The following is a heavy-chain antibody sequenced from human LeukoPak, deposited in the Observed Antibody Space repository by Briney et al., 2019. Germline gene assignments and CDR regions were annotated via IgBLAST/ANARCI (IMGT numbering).Heavy chain of an antibody. CDR3: ATPNFGGDSAYFDY. J-gene: IGHJ4*02. CDR2: ISAYNGNT. V-gene: IGHV1-18*01. Sequence: ASVKVSCKASGYTFTSYGISWVRQAPGQGLEWMGWISAYNGNTNYAQKLQGRVTMTTDTSTSTAYMELRSLRSDDTAVYYCATPNFGGDSAYFDYWGQGTLVTVSS. CDR1: GYTFTSYG. D-gene: IGHD4-23*01.